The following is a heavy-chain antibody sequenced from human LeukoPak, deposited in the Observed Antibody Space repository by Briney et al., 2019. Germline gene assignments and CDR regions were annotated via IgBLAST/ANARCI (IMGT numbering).Heavy chain of an antibody. CDR1: GYTFTSYA. CDR3: ARDRSGDTAMVSGFDP. V-gene: IGHV1-3*01. J-gene: IGHJ5*02. D-gene: IGHD5-18*01. Sequence: ASVKVSCKASGYTFTSYAMHWVRQAPGQRLEWMGWINAGNGNTEYSQKFQGRVTITRDTSASTAYMELSSLRSEDTAVYYCARDRSGDTAMVSGFDPWGQGTLVTVSS. CDR2: INAGNGNT.